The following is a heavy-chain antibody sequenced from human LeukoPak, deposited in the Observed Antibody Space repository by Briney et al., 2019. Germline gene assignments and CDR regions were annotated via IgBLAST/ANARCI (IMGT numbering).Heavy chain of an antibody. CDR1: GITLTNYW. J-gene: IGHJ4*02. CDR2: ISSDGSST. CDR3: AKGGGKLQDY. V-gene: IGHV3-74*01. Sequence: GGSVTLSCPASGITLTNYWMHCVGPPPGRGRVCVWGISSDGSSTNYADSVKRRFTISRDNAKNTLYLQMNSLRAEDTAVYYCAKGGGKLQDYWGQGNLVTVSS. D-gene: IGHD4-23*01.